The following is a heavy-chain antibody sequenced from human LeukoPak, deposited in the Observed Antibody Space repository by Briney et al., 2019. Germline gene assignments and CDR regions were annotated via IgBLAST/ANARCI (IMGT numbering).Heavy chain of an antibody. CDR1: GGSCSGYY. J-gene: IGHJ4*02. D-gene: IGHD4-17*01. V-gene: IGHV4-34*01. CDR2: INHSGST. CDR3: ARGTMTTVTYYFDY. Sequence: SETLSLTCAVYGGSCSGYYWSWIRQPPGKGLEWIGEINHSGSTNYNPSLKSRVTISVDTSKNQFSLKLSSVTAADTAVYYCARGTMTTVTYYFDYWGQGTLVTVSS.